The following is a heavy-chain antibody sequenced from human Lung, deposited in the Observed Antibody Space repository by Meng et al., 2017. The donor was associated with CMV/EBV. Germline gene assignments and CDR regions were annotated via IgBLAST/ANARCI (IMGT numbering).Heavy chain of an antibody. D-gene: IGHD2-2*01. CDR2: IYYSGNT. J-gene: IGHJ5*02. CDR3: ARDPGGSGRNTNCPRWFDP. CDR1: GGSISSGDYY. Sequence: SXTLSLTCTVSGGSISSGDYYWSWIRQHPGKGLEWIGYIYYSGNTYYSPSLKSRVTVSVDTSKNQFSLKLSSVTAADTAVYYCARDPGGSGRNTNCPRWFDPWGHGTLVTVSS. V-gene: IGHV4-31*03.